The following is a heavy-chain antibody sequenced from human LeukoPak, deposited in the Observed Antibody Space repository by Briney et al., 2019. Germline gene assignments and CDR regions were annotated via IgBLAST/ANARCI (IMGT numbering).Heavy chain of an antibody. V-gene: IGHV4-59*07. J-gene: IGHJ4*02. CDR3: AKTSRRLRYFDWLSDFDY. CDR2: IHSSGST. Sequence: PSDTLSLTCTVSGGSFSGHFWSWFRRPPGKGLENIGYIHSSGSTNYNPSYKSRVTVSLEMSKNQFSLSLSSVTAADTAVYYCAKTSRRLRYFDWLSDFDYWGQGTLVTVSS. CDR1: GGSFSGHF. D-gene: IGHD3-9*01.